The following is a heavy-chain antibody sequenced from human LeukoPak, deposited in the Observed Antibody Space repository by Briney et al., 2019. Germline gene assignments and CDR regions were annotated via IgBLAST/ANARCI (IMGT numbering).Heavy chain of an antibody. J-gene: IGHJ5*02. D-gene: IGHD3-9*01. CDR2: IFYSGST. V-gene: IGHV4-38-2*01. CDR3: AMTTGEIDP. Sequence: SETLSLTCAVSGYAISNGHYWGWIRQPPGKGLEWIASIFYSGSTYYNPSLQSRVTISLDTSENQFSLNLYSVTAADTAVYYCAMTTGEIDPWGQGTLVTVSS. CDR1: GYAISNGHY.